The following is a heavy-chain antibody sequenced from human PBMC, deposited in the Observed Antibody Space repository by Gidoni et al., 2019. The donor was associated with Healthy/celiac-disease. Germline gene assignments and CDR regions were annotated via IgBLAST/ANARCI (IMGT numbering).Heavy chain of an antibody. V-gene: IGHV3-43*01. Sequence: EVQLVESGGVVVQPGGSLRLSCSASGFTFDAYTMHWVRQAPGKGLEWVSLISWDGGSTYYADSVKGRFTISRDNSKNSLYLQMNSLRTEDTALYYCAKDLGIAVAGRYNWFDPWGQGTLVTVSS. D-gene: IGHD6-19*01. CDR1: GFTFDAYT. CDR2: ISWDGGST. CDR3: AKDLGIAVAGRYNWFDP. J-gene: IGHJ5*02.